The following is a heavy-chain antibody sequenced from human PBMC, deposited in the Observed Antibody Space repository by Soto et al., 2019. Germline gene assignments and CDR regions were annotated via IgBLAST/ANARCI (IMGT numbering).Heavy chain of an antibody. CDR1: GGTFSSYA. CDR2: IIPIFGTA. D-gene: IGHD6-19*01. CDR3: AGKGIAVAVHYYYYGMDV. Sequence: QVQLVQSGAEVKKPGSSVKVSCKASGGTFSSYAISWVRQAPGQGLEWMGGIIPIFGTANYAQKFQGRVTITADEATSTAYRGMSSLRSEDTAVYYCAGKGIAVAVHYYYYGMDVWGQGTTVTVSS. J-gene: IGHJ6*02. V-gene: IGHV1-69*01.